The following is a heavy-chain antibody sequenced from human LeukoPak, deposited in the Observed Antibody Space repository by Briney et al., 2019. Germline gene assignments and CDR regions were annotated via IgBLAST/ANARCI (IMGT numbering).Heavy chain of an antibody. Sequence: PRGSLRLSCAASGFTFSSYSMNWVRQAPGKGLEWVSSISSSSSYIYYADSVKGRFTISRDNAKNSLYLQMNSLRAEDTAVYYCARRFLEWLLPDYWGQGTLVTVSS. CDR3: ARRFLEWLLPDY. CDR1: GFTFSSYS. V-gene: IGHV3-21*01. CDR2: ISSSSSYI. D-gene: IGHD3-3*01. J-gene: IGHJ4*02.